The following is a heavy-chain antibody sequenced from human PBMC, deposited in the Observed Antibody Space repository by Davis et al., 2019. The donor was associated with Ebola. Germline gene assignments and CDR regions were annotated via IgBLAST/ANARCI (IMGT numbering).Heavy chain of an antibody. D-gene: IGHD1-7*01. CDR2: IRDDRNEE. V-gene: IGHV3-30*02. Sequence: PGGSLRLSCTTSGSSLRSYAIHWVRQAPGKGLEWVAFIRDDRNEEFYADSVKGRFTISGDNSKTTVFLQMNSLRLDDTAMYYCAKEDVTGTTGAFDYWGQGTLVTVSS. CDR1: GSSLRSYA. CDR3: AKEDVTGTTGAFDY. J-gene: IGHJ4*02.